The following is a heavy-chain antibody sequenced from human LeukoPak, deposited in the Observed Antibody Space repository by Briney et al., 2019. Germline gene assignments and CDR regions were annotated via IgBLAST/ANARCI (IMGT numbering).Heavy chain of an antibody. V-gene: IGHV4-59*08. J-gene: IGHJ6*03. CDR3: ARAPSDSSGYSSYYYYMDV. CDR2: IYSSGTT. D-gene: IGHD3-22*01. CDR1: GGSITNYY. Sequence: PSETLSLTCTVSGGSITNYYWNWIRQPPGKGLEWIGFIYSSGTTNYNPSLKSRLTISVDTSKNQFSLKLSSVTAADTAVYYCARAPSDSSGYSSYYYYMDVWGKGTTVTVSS.